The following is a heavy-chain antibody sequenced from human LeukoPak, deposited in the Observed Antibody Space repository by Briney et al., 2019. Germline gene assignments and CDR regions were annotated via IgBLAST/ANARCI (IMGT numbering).Heavy chain of an antibody. D-gene: IGHD1-14*01. Sequence: SETLSLTCAVYGGSFSGYYWSWIRQPPGKGLEWIGEINHSGSTNYNPSLKSRVTISVDTSKNQFSLKLSSVTAADTAVYYCARDHGYFDYWGRGTLVTVSS. J-gene: IGHJ4*02. CDR1: GGSFSGYY. CDR3: ARDHGYFDY. CDR2: INHSGST. V-gene: IGHV4-34*01.